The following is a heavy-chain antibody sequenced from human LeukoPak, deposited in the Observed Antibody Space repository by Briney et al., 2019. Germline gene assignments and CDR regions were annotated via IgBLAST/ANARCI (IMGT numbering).Heavy chain of an antibody. CDR1: GCTCSSYA. Sequence: PGGTLRLSCAAPGCTCSSYAMHWVRQAPGKGLKRVAVISYDGSNKYYADSVKGRFTISRDNSKNTLYLQMNSLRAEDTAVYYCARTVVGITMVRGVIGGFDYWGQGTLVTVSS. D-gene: IGHD3-10*01. J-gene: IGHJ4*02. CDR2: ISYDGSNK. V-gene: IGHV3-30*04. CDR3: ARTVVGITMVRGVIGGFDY.